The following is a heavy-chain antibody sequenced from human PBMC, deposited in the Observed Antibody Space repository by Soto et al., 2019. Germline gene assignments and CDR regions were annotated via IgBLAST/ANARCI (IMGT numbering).Heavy chain of an antibody. Sequence: SETLSLTCTVSGGSISSSSYYWGWIRQPPGKGLEWIGSIYYSGSTYYNPSLKSRVTISVDTSKNQFSLKLSSVTAADTAVYYCARYNYYGSGSYGYYMDVWGKGTTVTVSS. CDR2: IYYSGST. D-gene: IGHD3-10*01. V-gene: IGHV4-39*01. J-gene: IGHJ6*03. CDR1: GGSISSSSYY. CDR3: ARYNYYGSGSYGYYMDV.